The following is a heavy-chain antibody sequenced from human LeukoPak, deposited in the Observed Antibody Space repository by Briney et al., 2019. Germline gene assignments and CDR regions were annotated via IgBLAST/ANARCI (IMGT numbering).Heavy chain of an antibody. D-gene: IGHD3-3*01. Sequence: SETLSLTCAVYGGSFSGYYWSWIRQPPGKGLEWIGEINHSGGTNYNPSLKSRVTISVDTSKNQFSLKLSSVTAADTAVYYCARGGVTIFGVVPQKPLDYWGQGTLVTVSS. V-gene: IGHV4-34*01. J-gene: IGHJ4*02. CDR3: ARGGVTIFGVVPQKPLDY. CDR1: GGSFSGYY. CDR2: INHSGGT.